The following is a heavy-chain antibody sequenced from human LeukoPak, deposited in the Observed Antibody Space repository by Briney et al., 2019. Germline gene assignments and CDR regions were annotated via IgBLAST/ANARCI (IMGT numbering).Heavy chain of an antibody. V-gene: IGHV3-30*18. Sequence: GGSLRLSCATSGFTFSNYGMHWVRQAPGEGLEWVAVISYDGSNKYYADSVKGRFTISRDNSKNTLYLQMNSLRAEDTAVYYCAKLVGAPRDYWGQGTLVTVSS. CDR3: AKLVGAPRDY. CDR2: ISYDGSNK. CDR1: GFTFSNYG. J-gene: IGHJ4*02. D-gene: IGHD1-26*01.